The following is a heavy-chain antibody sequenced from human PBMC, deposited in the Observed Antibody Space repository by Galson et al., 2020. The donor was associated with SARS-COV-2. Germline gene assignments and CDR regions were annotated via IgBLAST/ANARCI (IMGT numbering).Heavy chain of an antibody. Sequence: GESLKISCAASGITFSDSAMHWVRPASGKGLEWVGRIRDTANKYATGYAASVTGMFTITREDSTNTAYMHMNSLKTEDTAVYYCTKPEYYYDNCGLDFWGQGTLVTVSS. D-gene: IGHD3-22*01. V-gene: IGHV3-73*01. CDR1: GITFSDSA. CDR3: TKPEYYYDNCGLDF. CDR2: IRDTANKYAT. J-gene: IGHJ4*03.